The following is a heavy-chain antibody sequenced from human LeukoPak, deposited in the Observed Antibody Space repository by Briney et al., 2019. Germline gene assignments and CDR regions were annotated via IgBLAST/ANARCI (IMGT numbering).Heavy chain of an antibody. CDR3: ARGGITVTTSNDAFDI. CDR2: IYSGGST. J-gene: IGHJ3*02. Sequence: GGSLRLSCAVYGFTVSSNYMSWVRQAPGKGLEWVSVIYSGGSTYYADSVKGRFTISRHNSKNTLYLQMNSLRAEDTAVYYCARGGITVTTSNDAFDIWGQGTMVTVSS. D-gene: IGHD4-17*01. V-gene: IGHV3-53*01. CDR1: GFTVSSNY.